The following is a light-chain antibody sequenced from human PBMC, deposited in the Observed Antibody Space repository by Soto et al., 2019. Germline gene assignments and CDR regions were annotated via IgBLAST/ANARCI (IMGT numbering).Light chain of an antibody. Sequence: QSALTQPASVSGSPGQSITISCTGTSNDVGGYNYVCWYQQQPGIAPKLLIYGVTNRPSSVSTRFSGSKSGNTASLTISGLQAEDEADYHCSSYTSASTLLYLFGTGTKLTVL. CDR1: SNDVGGYNY. CDR2: GVT. J-gene: IGLJ1*01. V-gene: IGLV2-14*01. CDR3: SSYTSASTLLYL.